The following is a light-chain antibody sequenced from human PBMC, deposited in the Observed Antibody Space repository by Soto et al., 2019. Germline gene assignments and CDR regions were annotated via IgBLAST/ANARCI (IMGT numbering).Light chain of an antibody. V-gene: IGKV3-20*01. J-gene: IGKJ3*01. CDR1: QSVSSNF. Sequence: EIVLTQSPGTLSLSPGERATFSCRASQSVSSNFVAWFQQKPGQVPRLLIYRASNRATGIPDRFSGSGSGTDFTLTINILEPEDFAGYYCQQYVSSPFTFGPGTKVDI. CDR2: RAS. CDR3: QQYVSSPFT.